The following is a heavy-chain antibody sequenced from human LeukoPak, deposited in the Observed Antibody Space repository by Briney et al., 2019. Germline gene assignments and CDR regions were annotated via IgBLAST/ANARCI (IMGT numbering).Heavy chain of an antibody. V-gene: IGHV2-5*02. CDR2: IYWDDDK. Sequence: SGPTLVNPTQTLTLTCTFSGFSLSTSGVGVGWIRQPPGKALEWLALIYWDDDKRYSPSLKSRLTITQDTSKNQVVLTMTNMDPVDTATYYCAHTQGGDYGGYFDYWGQGTLVTVSS. J-gene: IGHJ4*02. D-gene: IGHD4-17*01. CDR3: AHTQGGDYGGYFDY. CDR1: GFSLSTSGVG.